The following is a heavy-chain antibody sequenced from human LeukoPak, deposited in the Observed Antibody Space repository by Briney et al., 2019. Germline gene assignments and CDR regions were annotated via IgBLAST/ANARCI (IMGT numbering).Heavy chain of an antibody. V-gene: IGHV1-69*04. D-gene: IGHD6-13*01. Sequence: AASVKVSCKASGGTFSSYAISWVRRAPGQGLEWRGRIIPILGIANYAQKFQGRVTITADKSTSTAYMELSSLRSEDTAVYYCARESDEGAAAPDYWGQGTLVTVSS. CDR3: ARESDEGAAAPDY. CDR2: IIPILGIA. J-gene: IGHJ4*02. CDR1: GGTFSSYA.